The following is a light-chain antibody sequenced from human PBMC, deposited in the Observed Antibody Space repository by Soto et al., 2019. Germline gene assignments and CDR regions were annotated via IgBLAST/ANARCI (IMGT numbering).Light chain of an antibody. CDR3: QQYAPSPLT. CDR2: GAS. CDR1: QSVYNNY. V-gene: IGKV3-20*01. Sequence: EIVLTHSPGTLSLSPGERATLSCRASQSVYNNYLAWYQLKPGQAPRLVIYGASSRATGIPDRFSASGSGTDFTLTISRLEPEDFAVYSCQQYAPSPLTFGQGTKVDIK. J-gene: IGKJ1*01.